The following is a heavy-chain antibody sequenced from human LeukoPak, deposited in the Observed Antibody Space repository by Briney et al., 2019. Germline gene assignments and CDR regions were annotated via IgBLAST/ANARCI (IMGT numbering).Heavy chain of an antibody. D-gene: IGHD3-10*01. Sequence: SETLSLTCSLSGGSISNFYWSWIRQPPGKGLEWIAYIHYSGQTNQNPSLSGRVTISLDTSENQVSLRLSSVMAADTAVYYCARHTVSRVGGDFDFWGQGTLVTVSS. CDR2: IHYSGQT. J-gene: IGHJ4*02. V-gene: IGHV4-59*08. CDR1: GGSISNFY. CDR3: ARHTVSRVGGDFDF.